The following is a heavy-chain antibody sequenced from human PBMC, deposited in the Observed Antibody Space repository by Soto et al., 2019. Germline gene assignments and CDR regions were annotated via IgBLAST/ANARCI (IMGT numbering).Heavy chain of an antibody. Sequence: VGSLRLSCTASGFTFTSYGMGWVRQAPGKGLQWVSTIRGDGGQTHYTDSVKGRFSISRDNSKNTVYLQMDSLRAEDTAMYFCARDVGLDSDDFFAYWGQGTQVTVSS. V-gene: IGHV3-23*01. D-gene: IGHD3-9*01. CDR1: GFTFTSYG. J-gene: IGHJ4*02. CDR3: ARDVGLDSDDFFAY. CDR2: IRGDGGQT.